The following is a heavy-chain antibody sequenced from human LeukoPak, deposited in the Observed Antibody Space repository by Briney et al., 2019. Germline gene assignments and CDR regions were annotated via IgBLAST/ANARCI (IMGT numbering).Heavy chain of an antibody. CDR3: ARASGRRGHYFDS. CDR2: VYSSGST. CDR1: GGSISSSIYF. D-gene: IGHD6-25*01. Sequence: PSETLSHTCTVSGGSISSSIYFWGWIRQPPGEGLEWIANVYSSGSTYYNPSLKSRLTISVDTSKNQFSLKLSSVTAADTAVYYCARASGRRGHYFDSWGQGTLVTVSS. V-gene: IGHV4-39*01. J-gene: IGHJ4*02.